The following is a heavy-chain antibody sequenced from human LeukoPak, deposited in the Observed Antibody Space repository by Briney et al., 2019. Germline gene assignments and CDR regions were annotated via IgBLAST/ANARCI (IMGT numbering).Heavy chain of an antibody. Sequence: GGSLRLSCAASGFTFSDHYMDWVRQAPGKRLEWLGRIQTKADSYTTKYAASVKGRFTISRDDSKSSLYLQMNSLTTEDTAVYSCSALIGDYWGRGTPVTVSS. CDR3: SALIGDY. D-gene: IGHD2/OR15-2a*01. V-gene: IGHV3-72*01. CDR1: GFTFSDHY. CDR2: IQTKADSYTT. J-gene: IGHJ4*02.